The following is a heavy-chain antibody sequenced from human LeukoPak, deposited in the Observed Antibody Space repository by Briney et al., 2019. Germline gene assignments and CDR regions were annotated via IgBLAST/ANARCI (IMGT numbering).Heavy chain of an antibody. Sequence: SETLSLTCTVSGGSISSGGYYWSWIRQHPGKGLEWIGYIYYSGSTYYNPSLKSRVTISVDTSKNQFSLKLSSVTAADTAVYYCARGRSNYYGMDVWGQGTTVTVSS. CDR1: GGSISSGGYY. CDR3: ARGRSNYYGMDV. D-gene: IGHD1-26*01. V-gene: IGHV4-31*03. CDR2: IYYSGST. J-gene: IGHJ6*02.